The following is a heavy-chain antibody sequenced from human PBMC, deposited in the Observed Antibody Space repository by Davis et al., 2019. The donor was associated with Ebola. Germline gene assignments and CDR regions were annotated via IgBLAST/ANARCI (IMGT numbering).Heavy chain of an antibody. Sequence: MPSETLSLTCTVSGGSIISSSSYWGWIRQPPRKGLEWIGSIYYSGSTYYNPSLKSRVTISVDTSKNQFSLKLSSVTAADTAVYYCARLNGDSDYWGQGILVTVSS. CDR2: IYYSGST. CDR1: GGSIISSSSY. D-gene: IGHD4-17*01. J-gene: IGHJ4*02. CDR3: ARLNGDSDY. V-gene: IGHV4-39*01.